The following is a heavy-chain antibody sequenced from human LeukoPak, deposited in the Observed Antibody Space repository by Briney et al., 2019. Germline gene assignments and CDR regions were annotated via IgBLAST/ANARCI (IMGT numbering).Heavy chain of an antibody. CDR1: GGTFSSYA. V-gene: IGHV1-69*06. J-gene: IGHJ4*02. CDR2: IIPIFGTA. CDR3: RVTKVRGVYYYFDY. Sequence: ASVKVSCKTSGGTFSSYAISWVRQAPGQGLEWMGGIIPIFGTANYAQKFQGRVTMTEDTSTDTAYMELSSLRSEDTAVYYCRVTKVRGVYYYFDYWGQGTLVTVSS. D-gene: IGHD3-10*01.